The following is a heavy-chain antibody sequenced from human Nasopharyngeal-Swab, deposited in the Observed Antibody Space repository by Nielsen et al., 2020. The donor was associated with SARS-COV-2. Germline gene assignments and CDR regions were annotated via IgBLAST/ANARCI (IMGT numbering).Heavy chain of an antibody. CDR3: GRGGKLGALDI. D-gene: IGHD3-16*01. Sequence: LTCAASGLTFTNSWMSWVRQAPGKRLEWVANIKQDGSDKYYVDSVKGRFTISRDNAKNSLELQMNSLRVEDTAVYYCGRGGKLGALDIWGQGTMVTVSS. J-gene: IGHJ3*02. V-gene: IGHV3-7*01. CDR2: IKQDGSDK. CDR1: GLTFTNSW.